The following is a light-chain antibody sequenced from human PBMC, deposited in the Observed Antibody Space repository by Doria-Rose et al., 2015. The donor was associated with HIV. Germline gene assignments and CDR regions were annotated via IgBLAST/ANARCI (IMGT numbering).Light chain of an antibody. J-gene: IGKJ2*02. CDR3: QRYNSYSPWT. Sequence: TQSPSTLSASVGDSVTITCRVSQSITRWMAWYQQKPGQAPKLLIYNASLLESGVPSRFSGSGSGTEFTLTISSLQPDDFATYYCQRYNSYSPWTFGPGTKLEIK. V-gene: IGKV1-5*03. CDR1: QSITRW. CDR2: NAS.